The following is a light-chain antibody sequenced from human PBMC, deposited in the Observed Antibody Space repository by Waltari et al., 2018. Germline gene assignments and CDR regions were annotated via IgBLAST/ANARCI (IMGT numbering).Light chain of an antibody. CDR1: QSVGSE. CDR2: GAS. CDR3: QQYDDWPLT. V-gene: IGKV3-15*01. J-gene: IGKJ4*01. Sequence: ETVLTQSPATLSVSPGERATLSCRASQSVGSELAWYQHKFGQAPRLLIYGASTRAPGVPTRFRGSGSGTEFTLTISSLQSEYFALYYCQQYDDWPLTVGGGTKVAIK.